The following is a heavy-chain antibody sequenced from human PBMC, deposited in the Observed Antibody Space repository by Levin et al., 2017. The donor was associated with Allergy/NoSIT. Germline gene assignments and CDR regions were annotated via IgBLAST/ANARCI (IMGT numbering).Heavy chain of an antibody. V-gene: IGHV3-23*01. CDR1: GFTFSSYA. CDR2: ISGSGGST. J-gene: IGHJ4*02. Sequence: LSLTCAASGFTFSSYAMSWVRQAPGKGLEWVSAISGSGGSTYYADSVKGRFTISRDNSKNTLYLQMNSLRAEDTAVYYCAKDLLAFGGVIVTHWGQGTLVTVSS. D-gene: IGHD3-16*02. CDR3: AKDLLAFGGVIVTH.